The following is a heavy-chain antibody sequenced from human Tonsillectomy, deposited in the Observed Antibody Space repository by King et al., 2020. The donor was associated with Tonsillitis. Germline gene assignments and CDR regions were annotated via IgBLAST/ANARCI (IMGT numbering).Heavy chain of an antibody. CDR1: GFTFSSYA. CDR3: EKDMYIVVVPAAIPGYFDL. CDR2: IYSGGSST. V-gene: IGHV3-23*03. J-gene: IGHJ2*01. D-gene: IGHD2-2*01. Sequence: VQLVESGGGLVQPRGSLRLSCAASGFTFSSYAMSWVRQAPWKGLEWVSVIYSGGSSTYYADSVKGRFTIPRDNSKNTLYLQMNSLRAEDTAVYYCEKDMYIVVVPAAIPGYFDLWGRGTLVTVSS.